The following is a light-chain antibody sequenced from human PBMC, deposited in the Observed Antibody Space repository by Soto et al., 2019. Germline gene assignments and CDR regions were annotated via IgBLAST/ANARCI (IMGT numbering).Light chain of an antibody. V-gene: IGLV1-40*01. CDR2: GNS. CDR3: QSYDSRVRVV. Sequence: QSVLTQPPSVSGAPGQRVTISCTGSSSNIGAGYDVHWYQQLPGTAPKLLIYGNSNRPSGVPDRFSGSKSGTSASLAITGLHAEDEADYYCQSYDSRVRVVFGGRTKLTVL. J-gene: IGLJ2*01. CDR1: SSNIGAGYD.